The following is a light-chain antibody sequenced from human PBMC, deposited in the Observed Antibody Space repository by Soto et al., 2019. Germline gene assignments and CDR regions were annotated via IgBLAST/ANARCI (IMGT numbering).Light chain of an antibody. Sequence: EVVMTQSPATLSVSPGERVTFSCRASQSVTTNLAWYQHKPGQSPRLLISGASTGASGIPPRFSGSGSGTEFTLTIDRLQSDDFAVYYCQHYKTWPLTFGGGTRVEI. CDR3: QHYKTWPLT. CDR2: GAS. CDR1: QSVTTN. V-gene: IGKV3-15*01. J-gene: IGKJ4*01.